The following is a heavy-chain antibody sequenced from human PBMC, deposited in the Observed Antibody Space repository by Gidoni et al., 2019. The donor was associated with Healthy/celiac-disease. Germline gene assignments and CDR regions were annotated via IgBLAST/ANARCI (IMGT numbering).Heavy chain of an antibody. CDR3: AKDVEVAVAGTKGAEYFQH. V-gene: IGHV3-23*04. CDR1: GFTFSSYA. Sequence: EVQLVESGGGLVQPGGSLRLSCAASGFTFSSYAMSWVRQAPGKGLEWVSAISGSGGSTYYADSVKGRFTISRDNSKNTLYLQMNSLRAEDTAVYYCAKDVEVAVAGTKGAEYFQHWGQGTLVTVSS. D-gene: IGHD6-19*01. CDR2: ISGSGGST. J-gene: IGHJ1*01.